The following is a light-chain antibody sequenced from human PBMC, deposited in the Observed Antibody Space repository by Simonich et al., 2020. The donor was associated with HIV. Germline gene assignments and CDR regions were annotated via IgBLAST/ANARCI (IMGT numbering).Light chain of an antibody. CDR1: QSILKRSNNKNY. V-gene: IGKV4-1*01. Sequence: DIVMTQSPDSLAVSLGERATINSKSSQSILKRSNNKNYLAWYQQKAGQPPKLLIDWASTRESGVPDRFSGSGSGTDFTLTISSLQAEDVAVYYCQQYYSSPFTFGPGTKVDIK. CDR2: WAS. J-gene: IGKJ3*01. CDR3: QQYYSSPFT.